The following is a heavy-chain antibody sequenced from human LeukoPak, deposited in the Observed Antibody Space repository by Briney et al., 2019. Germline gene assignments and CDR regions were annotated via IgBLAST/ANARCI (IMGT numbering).Heavy chain of an antibody. V-gene: IGHV4-59*01. CDR3: ARGGYYGSGNDFRFDP. D-gene: IGHD3-10*01. J-gene: IGHJ5*02. CDR1: GGSISSYY. CDR2: IHYTGST. Sequence: PSETLSLSCTVSGGSISSYYWSWIRQSPGKGLECIGYIHYTGSTNYNPSLKSRVTISVETSKNQFSLKLKSVTAADTAVYYCARGGYYGSGNDFRFDPWGQGTLVTVSS.